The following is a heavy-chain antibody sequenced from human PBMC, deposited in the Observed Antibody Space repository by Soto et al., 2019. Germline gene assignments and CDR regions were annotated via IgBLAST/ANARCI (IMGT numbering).Heavy chain of an antibody. V-gene: IGHV4-30-4*01. CDR2: IYYSGST. J-gene: IGHJ4*02. Sequence: SETLSLTCTVSGGSISSGDYYWSWIRQPPGKGLEWIGYIYYSGSTYYNPSLKSRVTISVDTSKNQFSLKLSSVTAADTAVYYCARGDLRELLGFDYWGQGTLVTVSS. CDR1: GGSISSGDYY. CDR3: ARGDLRELLGFDY. D-gene: IGHD1-26*01.